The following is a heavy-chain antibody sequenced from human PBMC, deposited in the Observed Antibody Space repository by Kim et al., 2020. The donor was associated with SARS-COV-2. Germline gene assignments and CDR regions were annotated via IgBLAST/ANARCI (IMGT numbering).Heavy chain of an antibody. J-gene: IGHJ6*02. V-gene: IGHV3-21*01. CDR3: ASLWVVTAHGMDV. Sequence: GGSLRLSCAASGFTFSSYSMNWVRQAPGKGLEWVSSISSSSSYIYYADSVKGRFTISRDNAKNSLYLQMNSLRAEDTAVYYCASLWVVTAHGMDVWGQGTTVTVSS. CDR1: GFTFSSYS. D-gene: IGHD2-21*02. CDR2: ISSSSSYI.